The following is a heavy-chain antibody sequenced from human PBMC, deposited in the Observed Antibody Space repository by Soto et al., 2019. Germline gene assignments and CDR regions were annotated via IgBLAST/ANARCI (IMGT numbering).Heavy chain of an antibody. CDR3: ARVPSPYDFYYAMDV. CDR2: IFSSGTT. V-gene: IGHV4-30-4*02. Sequence: SETLSLTCTVSGGSISSSSYYWGWIRQPPGKGLEWIGYIFSSGTTYYNPSLKSRLTMSLDTSQNQFSLKLNSVTAADTAVYFCARVPSPYDFYYAMDVWGQGTTVTV. CDR1: GGSISSSSYY. D-gene: IGHD3-16*01. J-gene: IGHJ6*02.